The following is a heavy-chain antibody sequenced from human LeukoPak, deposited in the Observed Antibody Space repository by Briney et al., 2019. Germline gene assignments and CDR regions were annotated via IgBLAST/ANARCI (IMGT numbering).Heavy chain of an antibody. Sequence: SQTLSLTCTVSGGSISSGGYYWSWIRQHPGKGLEWIGYIYYSGSTYYNPSLKSRVTISVDTSKNQFSLKLSSVTAADTAVYYCARDGIAVAGLLDYWGQGTLVTVSS. CDR2: IYYSGST. CDR3: ARDGIAVAGLLDY. D-gene: IGHD6-19*01. J-gene: IGHJ4*02. CDR1: GGSISSGGYY. V-gene: IGHV4-31*03.